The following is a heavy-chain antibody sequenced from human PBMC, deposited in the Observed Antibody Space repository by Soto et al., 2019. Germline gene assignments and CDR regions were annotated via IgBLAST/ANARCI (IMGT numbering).Heavy chain of an antibody. CDR3: ARVVVTDILTGYYQGGCVDY. CDR2: ISAYNGNT. V-gene: IGHV1-18*01. CDR1: GYTFTSYG. J-gene: IGHJ4*02. D-gene: IGHD3-9*01. Sequence: ASVNVSCKASGYTFTSYGIRWVRQAPGQGLEWMGWISAYNGNTNYAQKLQGRVTMTTDTSTSTAYMELRSLRSDDTAVYYCARVVVTDILTGYYQGGCVDYWGQGTLVTVSS.